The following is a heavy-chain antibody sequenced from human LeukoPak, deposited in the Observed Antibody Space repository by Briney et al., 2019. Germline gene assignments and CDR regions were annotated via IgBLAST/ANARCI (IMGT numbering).Heavy chain of an antibody. CDR2: FNGSGGTT. Sequence: PGGSLRLSCAASGFTFSSYSMGWVCQAPGKGLEWVSTFNGSGGTTYYADSVKGRFTVSRDNSKNTLYLQMNSLRTEDTAIYYCAKHRNFGELSPFDSWGQGTLVTVSS. CDR3: AKHRNFGELSPFDS. J-gene: IGHJ4*02. V-gene: IGHV3-23*01. CDR1: GFTFSSYS. D-gene: IGHD3-10*01.